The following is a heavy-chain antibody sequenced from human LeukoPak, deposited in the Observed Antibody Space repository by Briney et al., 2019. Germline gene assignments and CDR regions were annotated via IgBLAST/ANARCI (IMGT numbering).Heavy chain of an antibody. CDR2: IYTSGST. CDR1: GGSISSYY. CDR3: ARDSGNSSGYYGFDP. D-gene: IGHD3-22*01. J-gene: IGHJ5*02. Sequence: SETLSLTCTVSGGSISSYYWSWIRQHAGKGLEWIGRIYTSGSTNYNPSFKSRVTTSVDKSKNQFSLKLSSVTAADTAVYYCARDSGNSSGYYGFDPWGQGTLVTVSS. V-gene: IGHV4-4*07.